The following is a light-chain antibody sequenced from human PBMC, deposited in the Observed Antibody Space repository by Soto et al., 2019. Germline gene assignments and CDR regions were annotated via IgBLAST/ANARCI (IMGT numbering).Light chain of an antibody. J-gene: IGKJ1*01. CDR3: QQSDSTPHT. CDR1: QSITRY. CDR2: AVS. V-gene: IGKV1-39*01. Sequence: DIQMTQSPSSLSASVGDRVTISCRASQSITRYLHWYRQKPGKAPELLIHAVSTLQIGVPSSFSGSGSGTDFTLTISSLRPEDSATYYCQQSDSTPHTFGHGTKVEIK.